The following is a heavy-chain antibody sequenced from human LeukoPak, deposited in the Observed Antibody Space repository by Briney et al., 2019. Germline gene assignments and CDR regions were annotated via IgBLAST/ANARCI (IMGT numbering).Heavy chain of an antibody. CDR1: GGSFSSSA. CDR3: ARDTRIGATAGFYFDY. CDR2: IIPNLGVT. J-gene: IGHJ4*02. V-gene: IGHV1-69*04. Sequence: SVKVSCKTSGGSFSSSAIGWVRQAPGQGLEWMVRIIPNLGVTNYAQKFQGRVTITADQSTSTVYMELSSLRSEDTAFYYCARDTRIGATAGFYFDYWGQGTLVTVSS. D-gene: IGHD4-17*01.